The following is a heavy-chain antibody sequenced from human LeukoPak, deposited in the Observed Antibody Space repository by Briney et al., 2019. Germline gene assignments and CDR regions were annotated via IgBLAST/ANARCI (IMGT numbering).Heavy chain of an antibody. CDR1: GYTFTRYY. Sequence: GASVNVSCKASGYTFTRYYMHWVRQAPGQGLEWMGWISAYNGNTNYAQKLQGRGTITTDTSTSTAYMELRSLRSDDTAVYYCARGRYGSGSLGDWGQGTLVTDSS. V-gene: IGHV1-18*04. CDR3: ARGRYGSGSLGD. D-gene: IGHD3-10*01. CDR2: ISAYNGNT. J-gene: IGHJ4*02.